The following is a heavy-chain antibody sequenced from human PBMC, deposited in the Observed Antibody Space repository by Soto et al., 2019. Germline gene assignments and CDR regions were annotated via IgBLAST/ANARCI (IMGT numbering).Heavy chain of an antibody. CDR1: GGSFSNSFAY. CDR3: ARSLYNWNYYFDS. Sequence: SETLSLSCTVSGGSFSNSFAYWGWIRKPPGKGLEWIGSVYFTGSTYSSPSLQSRVTISVDTSKNQFSLKLSSVTAADTAVYYCARSLYNWNYYFDSWGQGTLVTVSS. V-gene: IGHV4-39*01. CDR2: VYFTGST. D-gene: IGHD1-7*01. J-gene: IGHJ4*02.